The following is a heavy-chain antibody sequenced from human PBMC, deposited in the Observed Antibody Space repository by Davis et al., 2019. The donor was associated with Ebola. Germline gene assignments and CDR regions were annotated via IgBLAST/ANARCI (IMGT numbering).Heavy chain of an antibody. CDR2: VRSHGSDD. Sequence: GGSLRLSCAASGFTFSSYAMHWVRQAPGRGLEWVAFVRSHGSDDHYADSVEGRFTISRDNSKNTLYLQMNSLRPEDTAVYYCARDSDDYSFDYWGQGTLVTVSS. V-gene: IGHV3-30*02. J-gene: IGHJ4*02. CDR1: GFTFSSYA. D-gene: IGHD4-11*01. CDR3: ARDSDDYSFDY.